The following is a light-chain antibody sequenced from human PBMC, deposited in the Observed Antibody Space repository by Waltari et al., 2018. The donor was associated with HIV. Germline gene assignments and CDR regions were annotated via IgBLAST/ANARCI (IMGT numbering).Light chain of an antibody. CDR2: TNI. J-gene: IGLJ3*02. V-gene: IGLV1-44*01. CDR1: SSNIESNP. Sequence: QSVLTQPPSASGTPGQRVNISCSGGSSNIESNPVNWYRQYPGEAPNLLIYTNIQRPSGVPGRFSGSKSGTSASLAISGLQSEDEADFYCAVWDDSLRSVLFGGGTRLTVL. CDR3: AVWDDSLRSVL.